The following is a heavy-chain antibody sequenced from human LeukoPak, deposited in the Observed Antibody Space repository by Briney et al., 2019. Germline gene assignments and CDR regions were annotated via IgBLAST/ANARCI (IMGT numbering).Heavy chain of an antibody. J-gene: IGHJ5*02. Sequence: ASVKVSCKASGYTFTGYYMHWVRQAPGQGLEWMGWINPNSGGTNYAQKFQGRVTMTRDTSISTAYMELSRLRSDDTAVYYCARSIVVVTAIRLNWFDPWGQGTLVTVSS. CDR2: INPNSGGT. CDR3: ARSIVVVTAIRLNWFDP. V-gene: IGHV1-2*02. CDR1: GYTFTGYY. D-gene: IGHD2-21*02.